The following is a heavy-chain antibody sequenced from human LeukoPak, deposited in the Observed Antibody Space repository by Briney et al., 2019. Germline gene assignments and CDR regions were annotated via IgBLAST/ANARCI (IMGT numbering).Heavy chain of an antibody. D-gene: IGHD1-1*01. V-gene: IGHV3-11*06. Sequence: PGGSLRLSCAASGFTFSDYFMSWVRQAPGRGLEWLSYINGRGTYIDYAESLKGRITISRDNAQNSLYLQMNSLRVEDTAVYYCARSGREATEIDYWGQGTLVTVSS. CDR1: GFTFSDYF. CDR2: INGRGTYI. CDR3: ARSGREATEIDY. J-gene: IGHJ4*02.